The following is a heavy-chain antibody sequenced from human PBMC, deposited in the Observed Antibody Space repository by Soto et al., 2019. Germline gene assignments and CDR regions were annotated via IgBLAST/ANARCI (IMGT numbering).Heavy chain of an antibody. CDR1: GFTFSSYA. CDR2: ISGSGGST. CDR3: AQPYLYSSGWPEDY. Sequence: GGSLRLSCAASGFTFSSYAMSWVRQAPGKGLEWVSAISGSGGSTYYADSVKGRFTISRDNSKNTLYLQMNSLRAEDTAVYYCAQPYLYSSGWPEDYWGQGTLVTVSS. J-gene: IGHJ4*02. V-gene: IGHV3-23*01. D-gene: IGHD6-19*01.